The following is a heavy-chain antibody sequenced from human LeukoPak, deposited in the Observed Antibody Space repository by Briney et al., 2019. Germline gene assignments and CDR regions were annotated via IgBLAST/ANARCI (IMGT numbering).Heavy chain of an antibody. D-gene: IGHD5-18*01. J-gene: IGHJ4*02. Sequence: GGSLRLSCAASGFTFSSYAMSWVRQAPGKGLEWVSYISSSGSTIYYADSVKGRFTISRDNAKNSLHLQMNSLRAEDTAVYYCASPELGYSYGIGVDYWGQGTLVTVSS. CDR1: GFTFSSYA. CDR3: ASPELGYSYGIGVDY. CDR2: ISSSGSTI. V-gene: IGHV3-48*04.